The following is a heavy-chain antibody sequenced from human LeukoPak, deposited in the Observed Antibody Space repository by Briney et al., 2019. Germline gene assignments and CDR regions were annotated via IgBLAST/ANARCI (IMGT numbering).Heavy chain of an antibody. D-gene: IGHD6-13*01. CDR3: ARGAQTVAATDNWFDP. J-gene: IGHJ5*02. CDR2: IKQDGSAK. V-gene: IGHV3-7*01. CDR1: GFTFNRYW. Sequence: GGSLRLSCAASGFTFNRYWMSWVRQAPGKELQWVANIKQDGSAKYYVDSVKGRFTISRDNAKKSLYLQMNSLRAGDTAVYYCARGAQTVAATDNWFDPWGQGTLVTVSS.